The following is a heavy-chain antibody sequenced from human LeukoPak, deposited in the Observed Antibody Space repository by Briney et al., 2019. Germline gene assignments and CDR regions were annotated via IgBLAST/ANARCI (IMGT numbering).Heavy chain of an antibody. CDR3: ARDAGTWGYGYNFDC. V-gene: IGHV3-30*03. CDR2: ISFDGNDK. J-gene: IGHJ4*02. Sequence: GGSLRLSCAASGFTFRSYGMHWVRQAPGKGLEWVAVISFDGNDKYYGDSVKGRFTVSRDNPENTLYLEMNSLRPEDTAVYYCARDAGTWGYGYNFDCWGQGTLVTVSS. CDR1: GFTFRSYG. D-gene: IGHD5-18*01.